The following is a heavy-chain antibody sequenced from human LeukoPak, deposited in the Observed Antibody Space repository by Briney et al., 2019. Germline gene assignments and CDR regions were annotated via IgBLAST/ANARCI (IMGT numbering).Heavy chain of an antibody. CDR1: GGTFSSYA. CDR3: ASIAVAGTLG. CDR2: IIPIFGTA. J-gene: IGHJ4*02. Sequence: GASVKVSCKASGGTFSSYAISWVRQAPGQGLEWMGRIIPIFGTANYAQKFQGRVTITTDESTSTAYMELSSLRSEDTAVYYCASIAVAGTLGWGQGILVTVSS. D-gene: IGHD6-19*01. V-gene: IGHV1-69*05.